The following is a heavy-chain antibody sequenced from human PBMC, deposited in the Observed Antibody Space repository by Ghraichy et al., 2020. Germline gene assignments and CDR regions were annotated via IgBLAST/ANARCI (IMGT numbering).Heavy chain of an antibody. CDR2: IGTAGDT. CDR3: ARVPPRGYSYGYDYYYGMDV. D-gene: IGHD5-18*01. Sequence: GGSLRLSCAASGFTFSSYDMHWVRQATGKGLEWVSAIGTAGDTYYPGSVKGRFTISRENAKNSLYLQMNSLRAGDTAVYYCARVPPRGYSYGYDYYYGMDVWGQGTTVTVSS. V-gene: IGHV3-13*01. CDR1: GFTFSSYD. J-gene: IGHJ6*02.